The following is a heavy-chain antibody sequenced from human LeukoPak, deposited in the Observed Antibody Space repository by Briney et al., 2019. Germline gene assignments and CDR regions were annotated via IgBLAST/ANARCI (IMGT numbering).Heavy chain of an antibody. CDR1: GGSFSGYY. V-gene: IGHV4-34*01. D-gene: IGHD6-13*01. CDR2: INHSGST. Sequence: SETLSLTCAVYGGSFSGYYWSWIRQPPGKGLEWIGEINHSGSTNYNPSLKSRVTISVDTPKNQFSLKLSSVTAADTAVYDCARKRDAAAGLNWFDPWGQGTLVTVSS. CDR3: ARKRDAAAGLNWFDP. J-gene: IGHJ5*02.